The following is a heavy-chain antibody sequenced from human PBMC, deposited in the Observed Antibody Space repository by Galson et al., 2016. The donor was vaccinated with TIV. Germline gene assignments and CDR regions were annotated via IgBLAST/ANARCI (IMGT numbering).Heavy chain of an antibody. CDR1: GYIFTSEG. Sequence: QSGAEVKKPGESLKISCKASGYIFTSEGISWVRQAPGQGLEWMGWINTYNGDTNYTQKLQGRVTMATDTSTSTAYMELRSLRSDDTAVYYCARDVSHGLDVWGQGTTVTVSS. CDR3: ARDVSHGLDV. J-gene: IGHJ6*02. CDR2: INTYNGDT. V-gene: IGHV1-18*01.